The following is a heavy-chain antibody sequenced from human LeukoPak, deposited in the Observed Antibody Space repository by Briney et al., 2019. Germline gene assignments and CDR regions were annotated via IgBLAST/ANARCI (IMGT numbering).Heavy chain of an antibody. CDR3: AKQGPIHYYMDV. CDR2: IWYGGSNK. Sequence: GGSLRLSCAASGFTFSSYGMHWARQAPGKGLEWVAVIWYGGSNKYYADSVKGRFTISRDNSKNTLYLQMNSLRAEDTAVYYCAKQGPIHYYMDVWGKGTTVTVSS. CDR1: GFTFSSYG. V-gene: IGHV3-30*02. J-gene: IGHJ6*03.